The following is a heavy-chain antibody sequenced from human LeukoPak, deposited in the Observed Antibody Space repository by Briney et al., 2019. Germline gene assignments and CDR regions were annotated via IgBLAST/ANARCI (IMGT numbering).Heavy chain of an antibody. Sequence: ASVKVSCKVSGYTLTELSMHWVRQAPGKGLEWMGGFDPEDGETIYAQKFQGRVTMTEDTSTDTAYMELSSLKASDTAMYYCARGCDYDSSGYYYLPFDYWGQGTLVTVSS. V-gene: IGHV1-24*01. J-gene: IGHJ4*02. D-gene: IGHD3-22*01. CDR2: FDPEDGET. CDR3: ARGCDYDSSGYYYLPFDY. CDR1: GYTLTELS.